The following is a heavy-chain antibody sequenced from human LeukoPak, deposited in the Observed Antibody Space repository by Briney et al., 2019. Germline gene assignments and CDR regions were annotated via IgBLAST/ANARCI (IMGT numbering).Heavy chain of an antibody. D-gene: IGHD6-19*01. CDR3: AREGSLAVVFDY. Sequence: GGSLRLSCAASGFTFSSYGMHWVRQAPGKGLEWVAVIWYDGSNKYYADSVKGRFTISRDNSKNTLYLQMNSLRAEDTAVYYCAREGSLAVVFDYWGQGTLVTVSS. CDR2: IWYDGSNK. J-gene: IGHJ4*02. V-gene: IGHV3-33*01. CDR1: GFTFSSYG.